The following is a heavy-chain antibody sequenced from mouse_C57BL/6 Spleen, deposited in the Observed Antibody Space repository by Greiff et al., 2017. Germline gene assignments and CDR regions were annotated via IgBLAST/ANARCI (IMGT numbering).Heavy chain of an antibody. J-gene: IGHJ1*03. D-gene: IGHD2-2*01. CDR2: SYPRDGST. CDR1: GYTFTSYD. V-gene: IGHV1-85*01. CDR3: ARREGYDWYFDV. Sequence: QVQLQQSGPELVKPGASVKLSCKASGYTFTSYDINWVKQRPGQGLEWIGWSYPRDGSTKDNEKFKGKATLTVDTSSSTAYMELHRLTSEDSAVYCCARREGYDWYFDVWGTGTTVTVSS.